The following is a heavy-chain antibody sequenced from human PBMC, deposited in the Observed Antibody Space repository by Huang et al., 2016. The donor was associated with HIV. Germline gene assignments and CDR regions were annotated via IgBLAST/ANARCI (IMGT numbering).Heavy chain of an antibody. D-gene: IGHD6-6*01. CDR1: GYTFTDSN. J-gene: IGHJ4*02. V-gene: IGHV1-2*02. CDR3: ARDWSFGSSTSPAD. CDR2: INPKRGGT. Sequence: QVQLVQSGAEMKNPGASVRVSCKASGYTFTDSNIHWVRQAPGQGLEWMGWINPKRGGTIYAQRVQGRITMTRDTTISTVHMDLRRIQSDDTAVYFCARDWSFGSSTSPADWGQGTLVTVSS.